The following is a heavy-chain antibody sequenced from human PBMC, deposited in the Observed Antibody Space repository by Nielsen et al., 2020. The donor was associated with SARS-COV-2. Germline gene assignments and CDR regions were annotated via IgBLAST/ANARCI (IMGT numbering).Heavy chain of an antibody. V-gene: IGHV3-48*01. J-gene: IGHJ4*02. D-gene: IGHD6-19*01. Sequence: GGSLRLSCAASGFTFSSYSMNWVRQAPGKGLEWVSSISSSSSTIYYADSVKGRFTISRDNSKNTLYLQMNSLRAEDTAVYYCARDLGVFSGAEPDKYDYWGQGTLVTVSS. CDR1: GFTFSSYS. CDR3: ARDLGVFSGAEPDKYDY. CDR2: ISSSSSTI.